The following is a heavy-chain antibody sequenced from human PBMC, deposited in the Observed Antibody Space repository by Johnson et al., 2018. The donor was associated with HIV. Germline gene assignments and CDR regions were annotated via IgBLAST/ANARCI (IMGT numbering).Heavy chain of an antibody. Sequence: VQLVESGGGVVQPGRSLRLSCAASGFTVSSNYMSWVRQAPGKGLECVSVIYSGGSTYYADSVKGRFTISRDDSKNTLYLQMNSLKTEDTAVYYCTTDLYGYSSSSSDAFDIWGQGTMVTVSS. D-gene: IGHD6-6*01. V-gene: IGHV3-66*01. J-gene: IGHJ3*02. CDR1: GFTVSSNY. CDR2: IYSGGST. CDR3: TTDLYGYSSSSSDAFDI.